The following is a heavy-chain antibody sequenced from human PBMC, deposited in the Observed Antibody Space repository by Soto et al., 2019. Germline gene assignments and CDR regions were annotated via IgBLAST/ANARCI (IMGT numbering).Heavy chain of an antibody. CDR2: IYYSGST. Sequence: ETLSLTCTVSGGSISSYYWSWIRQPPGKGLEWIGYIYYSGSTNYNPSLKSRVTISVDTSKNQFSLKLSSVTAADTAVYYCATWGILTGYYYFDYWGQGTLVTVS. CDR3: ATWGILTGYYYFDY. J-gene: IGHJ4*02. D-gene: IGHD3-9*01. CDR1: GGSISSYY. V-gene: IGHV4-59*08.